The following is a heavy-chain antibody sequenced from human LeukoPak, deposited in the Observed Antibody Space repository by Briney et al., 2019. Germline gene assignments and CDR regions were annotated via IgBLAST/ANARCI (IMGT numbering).Heavy chain of an antibody. V-gene: IGHV4-34*01. CDR2: IYYSGST. CDR3: ARHIVDTAMDYYYYYGMDV. CDR1: GGSFSGYY. Sequence: SETLSLTCAVYGGSFSGYYWSWIRQPPGKGLEWIGSIYYSGSTYYNPSLKSRVTISVDTSKNQFSLKLSSVTAADTAVYYCARHIVDTAMDYYYYYGMDVWGQGTTVTVSS. D-gene: IGHD5-18*01. J-gene: IGHJ6*02.